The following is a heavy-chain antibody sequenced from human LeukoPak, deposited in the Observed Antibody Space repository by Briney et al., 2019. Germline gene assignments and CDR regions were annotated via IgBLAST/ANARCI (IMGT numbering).Heavy chain of an antibody. CDR1: GGTFSSYA. D-gene: IGHD3-22*01. Sequence: SVKISCKASGGTFSSYAISWVRQAPGQGLEWMGGIIPIFGTANYAQKFQGRVTITTDESTSTAYMELSSLRSEDTAVYYCAGSRGVVITYFDYWGQGTLVTVPS. J-gene: IGHJ4*02. V-gene: IGHV1-69*05. CDR2: IIPIFGTA. CDR3: AGSRGVVITYFDY.